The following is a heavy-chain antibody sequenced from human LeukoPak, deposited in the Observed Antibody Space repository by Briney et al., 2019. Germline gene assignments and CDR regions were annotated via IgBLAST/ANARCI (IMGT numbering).Heavy chain of an antibody. CDR3: ATDFYDST. CDR2: IRSNSDGGTI. Sequence: PGGPLRLSCATSGFTFSNAWMNWVRQAPGKGLEWVSRIRSNSDGGTIDYAAPVKGRFTLSRDDSKTTLYLQMNSLQTEDTAVYYCATDFYDSTWGQGTLVTVSS. J-gene: IGHJ5*02. D-gene: IGHD3-22*01. V-gene: IGHV3-15*07. CDR1: GFTFSNAW.